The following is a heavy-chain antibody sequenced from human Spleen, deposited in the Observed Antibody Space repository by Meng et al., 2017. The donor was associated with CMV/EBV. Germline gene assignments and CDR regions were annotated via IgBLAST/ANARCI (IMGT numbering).Heavy chain of an antibody. D-gene: IGHD2-2*01. Sequence: GESLKISCEASGFSFSNSAMTWVRQTPGRELQWVSSISGSGHSTYYADSVNDRFTISRDNSKNTLYLQMNSLRAEDTGVYYCAKDKSCSSSDCPFYHYYGLDVWGQGTTVTVSS. CDR1: GFSFSNSA. J-gene: IGHJ6*02. CDR2: ISGSGHST. CDR3: AKDKSCSSSDCPFYHYYGLDV. V-gene: IGHV3-23*01.